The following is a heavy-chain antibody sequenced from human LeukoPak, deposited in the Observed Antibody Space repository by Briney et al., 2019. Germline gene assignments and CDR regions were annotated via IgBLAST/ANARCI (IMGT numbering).Heavy chain of an antibody. CDR1: GFIFSDHY. Sequence: GGSLRLSCAASGFIFSDHYIDWVRQAPGKGLEWVGRTRNKANSYTTEYAASVKGRYTISRDDSKNSLYLQMNSLKTEDTAVYYCARGGLGYFDLWGRGTLVTVSS. V-gene: IGHV3-72*01. CDR3: ARGGLGYFDL. J-gene: IGHJ2*01. CDR2: TRNKANSYTT. D-gene: IGHD5-12*01.